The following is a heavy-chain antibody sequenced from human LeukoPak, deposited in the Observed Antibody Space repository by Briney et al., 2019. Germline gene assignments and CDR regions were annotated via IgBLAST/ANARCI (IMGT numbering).Heavy chain of an antibody. V-gene: IGHV3-73*01. CDR3: TRPNDYGDSDGALDY. Sequence: KVSCKASGYTFTSYYMHWVRQASGKGLEWVGRIRSKANSYATAYAASVKGRFTISRDDSKNTAYLQMNSLKTEDTAVYYCTRPNDYGDSDGALDYWGQGTLVTVSS. CDR2: IRSKANSYAT. CDR1: GYTFTSYY. J-gene: IGHJ4*02. D-gene: IGHD4-17*01.